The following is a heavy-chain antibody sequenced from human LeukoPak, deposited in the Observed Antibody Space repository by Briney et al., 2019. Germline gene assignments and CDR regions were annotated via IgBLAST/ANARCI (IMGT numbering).Heavy chain of an antibody. CDR3: ARDPYCTSDTSCFSWFDS. J-gene: IGHJ5*01. Sequence: ASVKVSCKASGYTLTGYYMHWVRQAPGQGLEWMGWINPNSGGTKYAQKFQGRVTLTRDTSLNTAYMEVSSLRSDDTAVYYCARDPYCTSDTSCFSWFDSWGQGTLVTVSS. V-gene: IGHV1-2*02. D-gene: IGHD2-8*02. CDR1: GYTLTGYY. CDR2: INPNSGGT.